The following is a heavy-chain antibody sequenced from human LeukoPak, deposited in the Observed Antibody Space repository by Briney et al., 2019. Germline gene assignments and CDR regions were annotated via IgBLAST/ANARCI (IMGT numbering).Heavy chain of an antibody. CDR3: AREMGWNYGDY. CDR1: GFTFSSYA. Sequence: PARGSLRLSCAASGFTFSSYAMHWVRQAPGKGLEWVANIKKDGSEKYYVDSVRGRFTISRDNAKNSLYLQMNSLRAEDTAVYYCAREMGWNYGDYWGQGTLVTVSS. D-gene: IGHD1-7*01. CDR2: IKKDGSEK. J-gene: IGHJ4*02. V-gene: IGHV3-7*05.